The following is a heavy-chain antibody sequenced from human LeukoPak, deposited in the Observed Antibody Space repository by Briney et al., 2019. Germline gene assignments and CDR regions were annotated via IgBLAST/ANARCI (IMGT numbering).Heavy chain of an antibody. J-gene: IGHJ3*02. Sequence: PGGSLRLSCAASGFTFSNYWMTWVRQAPGKGLEWVTNIKQDGSEKYYVDSVKGRFTISRDNAKNSLYLQMNSLRAEDTAVYYCARPAARYWRGAFDIWGQGTMVTVSS. D-gene: IGHD6-25*01. CDR1: GFTFSNYW. CDR2: IKQDGSEK. V-gene: IGHV3-7*01. CDR3: ARPAARYWRGAFDI.